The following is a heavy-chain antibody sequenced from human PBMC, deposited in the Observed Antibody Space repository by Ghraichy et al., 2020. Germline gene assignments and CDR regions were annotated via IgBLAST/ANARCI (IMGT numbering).Heavy chain of an antibody. CDR3: AKDLVMMAGTYYWYGGDA. V-gene: IGHV3-23*01. Sequence: GGSLRLSCAGSGFSFGSFAMSWVRQAPGKGLEWVSGISGSGSSTYYAESVKGRFTISRDRSKNTLYLQMRSLRGEDTAIYYCAKDLVMMAGTYYWYGGDAWGQGTTVTVSS. D-gene: IGHD2-8*01. CDR2: ISGSGSST. J-gene: IGHJ6*02. CDR1: GFSFGSFA.